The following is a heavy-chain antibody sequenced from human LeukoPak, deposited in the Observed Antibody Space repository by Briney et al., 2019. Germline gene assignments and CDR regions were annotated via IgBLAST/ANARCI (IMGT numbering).Heavy chain of an antibody. V-gene: IGHV4-34*01. Sequence: SETLSLTCAVYGGSFSGYYWSWIRQPPGKGLEWIGEINHSGSTNYNPSLKSRVTISVDTSKNQFSLKLSSVTAADTAVYYCARDWRYYGSGSEGFDAFDIWGQGTMVTVSS. CDR2: INHSGST. CDR3: ARDWRYYGSGSEGFDAFDI. CDR1: GGSFSGYY. D-gene: IGHD3-10*01. J-gene: IGHJ3*02.